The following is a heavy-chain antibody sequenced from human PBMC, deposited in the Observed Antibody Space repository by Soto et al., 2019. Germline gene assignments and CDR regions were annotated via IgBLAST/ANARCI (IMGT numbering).Heavy chain of an antibody. CDR3: ARGGLDP. CDR2: MYHSGST. V-gene: IGHV4-30-2*01. D-gene: IGHD3-10*01. CDR1: GGSMSSGGYS. Sequence: TLSLTCAVSGGSMSSGGYSWSWIRQPPGKGLEWIGYMYHSGSTYYNPSLKSRVTISIDRSKNQFSLKLSSVTAADTAVYYCARGGLDPWGQGTLVTVSS. J-gene: IGHJ5*02.